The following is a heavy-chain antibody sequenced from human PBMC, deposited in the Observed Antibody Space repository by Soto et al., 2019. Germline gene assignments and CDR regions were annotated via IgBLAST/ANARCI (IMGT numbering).Heavy chain of an antibody. CDR1: GFTFGDYW. CDR2: IKLDGTEK. CDR3: ARGQSLRF. D-gene: IGHD3-16*02. Sequence: EVQLVESGGGLVQPGGSLRLSCAASGFTFGDYWMSWVRQSPGKGLEWVANIKLDGTEKYYVDSVKGRFTISRDNAKNSLFLEMNSLRDEDTAVYYCARGQSLRFWGQGTMVTVS. V-gene: IGHV3-7*03. J-gene: IGHJ3*01.